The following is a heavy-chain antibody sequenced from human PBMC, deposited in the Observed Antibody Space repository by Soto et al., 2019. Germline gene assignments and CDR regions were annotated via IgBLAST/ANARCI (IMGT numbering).Heavy chain of an antibody. J-gene: IGHJ6*03. V-gene: IGHV1-24*01. CDR3: ATSGRYYYYYYMDV. D-gene: IGHD1-26*01. Sequence: ASVKVSCKVSGYTLTELSMHWVRQAPGKGLEWMGGFDPEDGETIYAQKFQGRVTMTEDTSTDTAYMEVSSLRSEDTAVYYCATSGRYYYYYYMDVWGKGTTVTVSS. CDR1: GYTLTELS. CDR2: FDPEDGET.